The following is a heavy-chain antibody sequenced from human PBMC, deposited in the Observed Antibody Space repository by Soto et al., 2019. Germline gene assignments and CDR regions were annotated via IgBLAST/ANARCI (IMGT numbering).Heavy chain of an antibody. D-gene: IGHD5-12*01. CDR1: GFSVSTNY. CDR3: ARGLHIDSGYDSDY. J-gene: IGHJ4*02. V-gene: IGHV3-53*04. Sequence: EVQRVESGGGLVQPGGSLRLSCAVSGFSVSTNYMTWVRQTPGKGLEWVSVLYSGGYTNYADSVKGRFTISRHESKNIVYLQMNSLRPEDTAMYYCARGLHIDSGYDSDYWGQGTLVTVTS. CDR2: LYSGGYT.